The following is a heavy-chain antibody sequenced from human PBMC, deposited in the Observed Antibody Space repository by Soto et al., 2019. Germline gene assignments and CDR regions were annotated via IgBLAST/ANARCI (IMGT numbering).Heavy chain of an antibody. CDR3: ARVISPAQTYYDILTGYYDYYYMDV. D-gene: IGHD3-9*01. CDR2: IYSGGST. J-gene: IGHJ6*03. CDR1: GFTVSSNY. Sequence: PGGSLRLSGAASGFTVSSNYMSWVRQAPGKGLEWVSVIYSGGSTYYADSVKGRFTISRDNSKNTLYLQMNSLRAEDTAVYYCARVISPAQTYYDILTGYYDYYYMDVWGKGTTVTVSS. V-gene: IGHV3-66*01.